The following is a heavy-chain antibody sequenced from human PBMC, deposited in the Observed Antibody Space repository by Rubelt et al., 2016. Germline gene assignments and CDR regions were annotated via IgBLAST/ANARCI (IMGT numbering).Heavy chain of an antibody. D-gene: IGHD2-8*01. CDR3: TRPLGNGWFED. CDR2: IKEDGSGK. V-gene: IGHV3-7*03. J-gene: IGHJ5*02. Sequence: ESGGGLVQPGGSLRLSCAASGFTFSSYAMSWVRQAPGKGLEWVAYIKEDGSGKYYVDSVKGRFTISRDNAKNSVYLQMNSLTVEDTAVDYCTRPLGNGWFEDWGQGTLVTVSS. CDR1: GFTFSSYA.